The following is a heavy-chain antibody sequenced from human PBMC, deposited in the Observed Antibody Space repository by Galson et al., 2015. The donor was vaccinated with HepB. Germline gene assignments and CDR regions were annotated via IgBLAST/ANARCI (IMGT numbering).Heavy chain of an antibody. J-gene: IGHJ3*02. CDR2: IYPGDSDT. Sequence: QSGAEVKKPGESLKISCKGSGYSFTSYWIGWVRQMPGKGLEWMGIIYPGDSDTRYSPSFQGQVTISADKSISTAYLQWSSLKASDTAMYYCARPAHRRITMIVVGPHAFDIWGQGTMVTVSS. CDR1: GYSFTSYW. V-gene: IGHV5-51*01. CDR3: ARPAHRRITMIVVGPHAFDI. D-gene: IGHD3-22*01.